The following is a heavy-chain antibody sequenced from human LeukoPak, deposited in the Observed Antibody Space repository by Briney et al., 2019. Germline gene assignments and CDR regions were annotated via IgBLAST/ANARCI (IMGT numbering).Heavy chain of an antibody. V-gene: IGHV5-51*01. CDR3: PRYGTYSYTLFCDY. D-gene: IGHD6-13*01. CDR2: IYPGDSDT. J-gene: IGHJ4*02. CDR1: GYNFTSYW. Sequence: GESLKIYCKGSGYNFTSYWIGWVRQMPGKGLEWMGIIYPGDSDTRYSPSFQGQVTVSADKSISTAYLQWSSLKASDTAMYYCPRYGTYSYTLFCDYWGRGTLVTVSS.